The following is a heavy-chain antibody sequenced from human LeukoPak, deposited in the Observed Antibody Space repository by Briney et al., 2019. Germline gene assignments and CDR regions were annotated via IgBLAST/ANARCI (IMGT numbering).Heavy chain of an antibody. CDR1: GGTFSSYG. V-gene: IGHV1-69*04. D-gene: IGHD5-18*01. Sequence: GSSVKVPCKASGGTFSSYGINCVRQAPGQGLEWMGRIIPILGIANYAQKFQGRVTITADKSTSTAYMELSSLRSEDTAVYYCGWVPVDTAMVFWDWGQGTLVTVSS. CDR2: IIPILGIA. CDR3: GWVPVDTAMVFWD. J-gene: IGHJ4*02.